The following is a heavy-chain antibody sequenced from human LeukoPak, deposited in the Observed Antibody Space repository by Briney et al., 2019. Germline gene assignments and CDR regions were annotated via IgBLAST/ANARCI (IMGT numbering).Heavy chain of an antibody. Sequence: ASVKVSCKASGYTFTSYYMHWVRQAPGQGLEWMGGIIPIFGTANYAQKFQGRVTITADESTSTAYMELSSLRSEDTAVYYCARISSSGWNYYYYYYGMDVWGQGTTVTVSS. J-gene: IGHJ6*02. D-gene: IGHD6-19*01. CDR1: GYTFTSYY. CDR3: ARISSSGWNYYYYYYGMDV. CDR2: IIPIFGTA. V-gene: IGHV1-69*13.